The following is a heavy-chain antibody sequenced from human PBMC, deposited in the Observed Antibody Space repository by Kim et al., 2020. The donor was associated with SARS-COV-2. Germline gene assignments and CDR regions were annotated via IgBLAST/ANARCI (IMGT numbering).Heavy chain of an antibody. CDR3: ARHEGPYYDFWRNDNNFDY. Sequence: GESLKISCKGSGYSFTSYWISWVRQMPGKGLEWMGRIDPSDSYTNYSPSFQGHVTISADKSISTAYLQWSSLKASDTAMYYCARHEGPYYDFWRNDNNFDYWGQGTLVTVSS. CDR2: IDPSDSYT. V-gene: IGHV5-10-1*01. CDR1: GYSFTSYW. D-gene: IGHD3-3*01. J-gene: IGHJ4*02.